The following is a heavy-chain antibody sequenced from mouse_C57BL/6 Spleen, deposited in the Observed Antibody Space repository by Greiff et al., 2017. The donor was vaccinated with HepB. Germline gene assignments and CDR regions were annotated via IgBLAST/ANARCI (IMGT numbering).Heavy chain of an antibody. CDR1: GYTFTSYW. CDR2: IYPGSGST. V-gene: IGHV1-55*01. Sequence: QVQLQQPGAELVKPGASVKMSCKASGYTFTSYWITWVKQRPGRGLEWIGDIYPGSGSTNYNEKFKSKATLTVDTSSGTAYMQLSSLTSEDSAVYYCARSGWSSYYFDYWGQGTTLTVSS. D-gene: IGHD2-3*01. CDR3: ARSGWSSYYFDY. J-gene: IGHJ2*01.